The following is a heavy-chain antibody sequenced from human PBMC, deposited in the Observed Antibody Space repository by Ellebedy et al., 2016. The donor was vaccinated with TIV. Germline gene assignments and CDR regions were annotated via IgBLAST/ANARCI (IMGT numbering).Heavy chain of an antibody. Sequence: GGSLRLSXVASGFSFTTYGMHWVRQAPGKGLEWVAVIWYDGSNVKYGESVEGRFTISRDNSKNTVYLKMNSLRAEDTAVYYCARDAEFCSGGTCYSYWYFDLWGRGTLVTVSS. CDR3: ARDAEFCSGGTCYSYWYFDL. J-gene: IGHJ2*01. V-gene: IGHV3-33*01. D-gene: IGHD2-15*01. CDR1: GFSFTTYG. CDR2: IWYDGSNV.